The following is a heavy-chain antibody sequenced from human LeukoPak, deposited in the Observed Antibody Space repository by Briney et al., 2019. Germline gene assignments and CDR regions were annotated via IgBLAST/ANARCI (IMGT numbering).Heavy chain of an antibody. Sequence: ASVKVSCKVSGYTLTELSMHWVRQAPGKGLEWMGGFDPEDGETIYAQKFQGRVTMTEDTSTDTAYMELSSLRSEDTAVYYCATIPFMITFGLPAPFDYWGQGTLVTVSS. V-gene: IGHV1-24*01. J-gene: IGHJ4*02. CDR1: GYTLTELS. D-gene: IGHD3-16*01. CDR3: ATIPFMITFGLPAPFDY. CDR2: FDPEDGET.